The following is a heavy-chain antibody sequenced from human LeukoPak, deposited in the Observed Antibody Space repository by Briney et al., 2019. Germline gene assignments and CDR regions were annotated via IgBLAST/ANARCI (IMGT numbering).Heavy chain of an antibody. V-gene: IGHV4-59*01. CDR1: GGSISSYY. CDR3: ARVGAQGEYFDY. CDR2: IYYSGST. Sequence: PSETLSLTCTDSGGSISSYYWSWIRQPPGKGLEWIGYIYYSGSTNYNPSLKSRVTISVDTSKNQFSLKLSSVTAADTAVYYCARVGAQGEYFDYWGQGTLVTVSS. D-gene: IGHD1-26*01. J-gene: IGHJ4*02.